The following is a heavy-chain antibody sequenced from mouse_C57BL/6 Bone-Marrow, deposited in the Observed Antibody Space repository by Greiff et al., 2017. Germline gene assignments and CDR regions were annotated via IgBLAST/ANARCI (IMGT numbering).Heavy chain of an antibody. CDR3: ARWNWGYFDY. J-gene: IGHJ2*01. D-gene: IGHD4-1*01. Sequence: QVQLQQSGAELVRPGASVKLSCTASGFNIKDDYMHWVKQRPGKGLEWIGQIYPGDGDTNYNGKFKGKATLTADKSSSTAYMQLSSLTSEDSAVYFCARWNWGYFDYWGQGTTLTVSS. V-gene: IGHV1-80*01. CDR1: GFNIKDDY. CDR2: IYPGDGDT.